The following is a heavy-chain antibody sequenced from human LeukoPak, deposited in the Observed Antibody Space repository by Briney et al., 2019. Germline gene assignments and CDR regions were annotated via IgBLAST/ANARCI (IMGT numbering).Heavy chain of an antibody. CDR1: GFTFSSYA. D-gene: IGHD6-13*01. CDR2: ISGSGGST. V-gene: IGHV3-23*01. Sequence: GGSLRLSCAAPGFTFSSYAMSWVRQAPGKGLEWVSAISGSGGSTYYADSVKGRFTISRDNSKNTLYLQMNSLRAEDTAVYYCAKDREVYSSSWYGGNWFDPWGQGTLVTVSS. J-gene: IGHJ5*02. CDR3: AKDREVYSSSWYGGNWFDP.